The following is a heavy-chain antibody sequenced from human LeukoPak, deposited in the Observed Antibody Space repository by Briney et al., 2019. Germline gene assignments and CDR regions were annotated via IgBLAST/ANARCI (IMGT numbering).Heavy chain of an antibody. J-gene: IGHJ4*02. CDR1: GGSISSYY. CDR3: ARDTWNDGYFDY. V-gene: IGHV4-59*01. CDR2: IYYSGST. D-gene: IGHD1-1*01. Sequence: SETLSLTCTVSGGSISSYYWSWIRQPPGKGLEWIGYIYYSGSTNYNPSLKSRVTISVDTSKNQFSLKLSSVTAADTAVYYCARDTWNDGYFDYWGQGTLATVSS.